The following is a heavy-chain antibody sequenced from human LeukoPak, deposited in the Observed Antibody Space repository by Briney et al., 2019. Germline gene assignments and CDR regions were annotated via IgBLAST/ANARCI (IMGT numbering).Heavy chain of an antibody. CDR1: GFTFSSYG. D-gene: IGHD6-6*01. CDR2: ISYDGSNK. Sequence: GGSLRLSCAASGFTFSSYGMHWVRQAPGKGLEWVAVISYDGSNKYYADSVKGRFTISRDNSKNTLYLQMNSLRAEDTAVYYCAKEGSIAARRAYYFDYWGQGTLVTVSS. CDR3: AKEGSIAARRAYYFDY. J-gene: IGHJ4*02. V-gene: IGHV3-30*18.